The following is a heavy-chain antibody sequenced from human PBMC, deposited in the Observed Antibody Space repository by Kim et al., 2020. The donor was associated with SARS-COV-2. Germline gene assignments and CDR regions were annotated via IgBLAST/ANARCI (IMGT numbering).Heavy chain of an antibody. Sequence: GGSLRLSCAASGFTFSSYAMHWVRQAPGKGLEWVAVIWYDGSNKYYADSVKGRFTISRDNSKNTLYLQMNSLRAEDTAVYYCASVAWELHLDYWGQGTLVTVSS. V-gene: IGHV3-33*01. CDR3: ASVAWELHLDY. CDR1: GFTFSSYA. J-gene: IGHJ4*02. D-gene: IGHD1-26*01. CDR2: IWYDGSNK.